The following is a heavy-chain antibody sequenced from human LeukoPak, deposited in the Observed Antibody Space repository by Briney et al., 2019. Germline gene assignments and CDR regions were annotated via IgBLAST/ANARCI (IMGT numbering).Heavy chain of an antibody. CDR2: LSGSGAST. V-gene: IGHV3-23*01. Sequence: SGGSLRLSCAGSRFTFSYYAMSWVRQAPGRGLEWVSALSGSGASTYYADSVKGRFTISRDNSKNTLYLQMNSLRAEDTAVYYCAKAGSVVVVPAASEPPFDYWGQGTLVTVSS. CDR1: RFTFSYYA. J-gene: IGHJ4*02. D-gene: IGHD2-2*01. CDR3: AKAGSVVVVPAASEPPFDY.